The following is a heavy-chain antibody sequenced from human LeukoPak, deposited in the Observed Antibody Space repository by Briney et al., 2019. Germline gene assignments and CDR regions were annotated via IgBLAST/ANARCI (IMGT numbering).Heavy chain of an antibody. CDR1: GFTFSSYA. D-gene: IGHD3-22*01. CDR3: ARDVYYYDSSGYYYYYGMDV. V-gene: IGHV3-30-3*01. J-gene: IGHJ6*02. CDR2: ISYDGSNK. Sequence: GGSLRLSCAASGFTFSSYAMHWVRQAPGKGLEWVAVISYDGSNKYYADSVKGRFTISRDNSKNTLYLQMNSPRAEDTAVYYCARDVYYYDSSGYYYYYGMDVWGQGTTVTVSS.